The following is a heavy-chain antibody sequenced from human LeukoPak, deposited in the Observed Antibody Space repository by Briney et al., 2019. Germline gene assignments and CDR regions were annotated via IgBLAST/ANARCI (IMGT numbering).Heavy chain of an antibody. CDR2: IIPILGIA. CDR1: GYSFTTYD. J-gene: IGHJ4*02. V-gene: IGHV1-69*04. CDR3: ARGWETGIDY. Sequence: SVKVSCKASGYSFTTYDICWVRQAPGQGLEWMGRIIPILGIANYAQKFQGRVTITADKSTSTAYMELSSLRSEDTAVYYCARGWETGIDYWGQGTLITVSS. D-gene: IGHD1-1*01.